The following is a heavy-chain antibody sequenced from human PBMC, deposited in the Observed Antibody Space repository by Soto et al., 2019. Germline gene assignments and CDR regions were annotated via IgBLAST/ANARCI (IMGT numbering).Heavy chain of an antibody. CDR1: GGSINSYY. CDR2: SYYSGST. CDR3: ARGDSSSWYLNWFHP. D-gene: IGHD6-13*01. J-gene: IGHJ5*02. V-gene: IGHV4-59*01. Sequence: PSETLSLTCTVSGGSINSYYWSWIRQPPGKGQEWIGYSYYSGSTIYNPSLKSRVTISIDTSKKQFSLNLNSVTAADTAVYYCARGDSSSWYLNWFHPWGQGTLVTVSS.